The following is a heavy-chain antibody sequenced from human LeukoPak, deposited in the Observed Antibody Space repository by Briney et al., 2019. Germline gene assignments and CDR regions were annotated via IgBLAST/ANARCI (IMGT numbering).Heavy chain of an antibody. Sequence: ASVKVSCKASGYTFTGYYMHWVRQAPGQGLEWMGWINPNSGGTNYAQKFQGRVTMTRDTSISTAYMELSRLRSDDTAVYYYARANSYGSGSLVNWGQGTLVTVSS. V-gene: IGHV1-2*02. CDR1: GYTFTGYY. D-gene: IGHD3-10*01. J-gene: IGHJ4*02. CDR3: ARANSYGSGSLVN. CDR2: INPNSGGT.